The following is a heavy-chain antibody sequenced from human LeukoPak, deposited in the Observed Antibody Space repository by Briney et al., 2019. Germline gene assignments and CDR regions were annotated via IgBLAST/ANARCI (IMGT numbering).Heavy chain of an antibody. V-gene: IGHV5-10-1*01. CDR2: IDPSDSYI. J-gene: IGHJ4*02. Sequence: GESLHISCQGHGYRFTSYWISWVRQMPGQGLEWRGRIDPSDSYINYSPSLQGHVTLSADKSISTAYLQWSSLKASDTAMYYCARHARGAGIAEDFDYWGQGTLVSVSS. CDR3: ARHARGAGIAEDFDY. D-gene: IGHD6-13*01. CDR1: GYRFTSYW.